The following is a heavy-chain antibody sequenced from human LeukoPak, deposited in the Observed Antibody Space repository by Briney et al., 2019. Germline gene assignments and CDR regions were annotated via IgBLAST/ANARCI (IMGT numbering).Heavy chain of an antibody. D-gene: IGHD6-6*01. CDR3: AKDGITARPGGYYFDY. Sequence: PGGSLRLSCAASGFTFSSYSMNWVRQAPGKGLEWVAVIYYGGSITFYADSVKGRFTISRDNSRSTLYLQMNSLRPEDTAVYYCAKDGITARPGGYYFDYWGQGTLVTVSS. CDR1: GFTFSSYS. CDR2: IYYGGSIT. V-gene: IGHV3-30*18. J-gene: IGHJ4*02.